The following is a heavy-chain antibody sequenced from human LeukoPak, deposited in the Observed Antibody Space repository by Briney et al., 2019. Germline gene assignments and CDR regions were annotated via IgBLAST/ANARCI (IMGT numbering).Heavy chain of an antibody. D-gene: IGHD3-3*01. CDR3: ARGPTYYDFWSGYYRQYYFDY. CDR2: INHSGST. V-gene: IGHV4-34*01. Sequence: SETLSLTCAVYGGSFSGYYWSWIRQPPGKGLEWIGEINHSGSTNYNPSLKSRVTISVDTSKNQFSLKLSSVTAADTAVYYCARGPTYYDFWSGYYRQYYFDYWGQGTLVTVSS. J-gene: IGHJ4*02. CDR1: GGSFSGYY.